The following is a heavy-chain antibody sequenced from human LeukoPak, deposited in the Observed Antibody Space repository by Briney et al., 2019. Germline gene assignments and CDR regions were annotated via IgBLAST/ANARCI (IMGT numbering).Heavy chain of an antibody. CDR1: GYTFTGYY. Sequence: ASVKVSCKASGYTFTGYYMHWVRQAPGQGLEWMGWINPNSGGTNYAQKFQGRVTMTRDTSISTAYMELSRLRSDDTAVYYCARDGLEILTGYLFDYWGQGTLVTVSS. V-gene: IGHV1-2*02. CDR2: INPNSGGT. CDR3: ARDGLEILTGYLFDY. J-gene: IGHJ4*02. D-gene: IGHD3-9*01.